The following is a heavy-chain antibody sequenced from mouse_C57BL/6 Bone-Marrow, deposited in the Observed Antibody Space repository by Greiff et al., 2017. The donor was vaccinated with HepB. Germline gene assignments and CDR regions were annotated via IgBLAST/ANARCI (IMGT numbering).Heavy chain of an antibody. CDR1: GYSFTDYN. J-gene: IGHJ2*01. Sequence: VQLQQPGAELVMPGASVKISCKASGYSFTDYNMNWVKQSNGKSLEWIGVINPNYGTTSYNQKFKGKATLTVDQSSSTAYMQLNSLTSEDSAVYYCARGEDYGYDGFDYWGQGTTLTVSS. CDR2: INPNYGTT. D-gene: IGHD2-2*01. CDR3: ARGEDYGYDGFDY. V-gene: IGHV1-39*01.